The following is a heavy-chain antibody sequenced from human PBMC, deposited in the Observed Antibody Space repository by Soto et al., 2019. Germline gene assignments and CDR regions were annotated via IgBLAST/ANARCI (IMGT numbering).Heavy chain of an antibody. CDR3: CRRAPEGFDP. Sequence: SETLSLSCTISGGFSSSSSYFWAWIRQSPGKGLEWIGSIDYTGTTYNNPSLKSRVTMSVDTSKNHFSLKVDSVTAADTALYYCCRRAPEGFDPGGQGTLVTVSS. J-gene: IGHJ5*02. V-gene: IGHV4-39*02. CDR2: IDYTGTT. CDR1: GGFSSSSSYF.